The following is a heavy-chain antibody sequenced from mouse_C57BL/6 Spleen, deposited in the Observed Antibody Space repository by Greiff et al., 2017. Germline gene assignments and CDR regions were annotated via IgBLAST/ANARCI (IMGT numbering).Heavy chain of an antibody. J-gene: IGHJ2*01. D-gene: IGHD3-1*01. Sequence: VQLQQSGAELVRPGTSVKVSCKASGYAFTNYLIEWVKQRPGQGLEWIGVINPGSGGTNYNEKFKGKATLTADKSSSTAYMQLSSLTSEDSAVYFCAGGALYYFDYWGQGTTLTVSS. CDR1: GYAFTNYL. CDR3: AGGALYYFDY. V-gene: IGHV1-54*01. CDR2: INPGSGGT.